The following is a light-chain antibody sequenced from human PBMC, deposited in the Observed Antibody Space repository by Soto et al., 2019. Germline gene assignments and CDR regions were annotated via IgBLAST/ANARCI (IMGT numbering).Light chain of an antibody. CDR2: DAS. J-gene: IGKJ1*01. Sequence: DIQMTQSPSTLSASVGDRVSITCRASESISSWLAWYQQKPGKAPKLLIYDASALESGVPSRFSGDGFGTEFTLTISNLQPDDFATYYCQHYNSYSEAFGQGTKVDIK. V-gene: IGKV1-5*01. CDR1: ESISSW. CDR3: QHYNSYSEA.